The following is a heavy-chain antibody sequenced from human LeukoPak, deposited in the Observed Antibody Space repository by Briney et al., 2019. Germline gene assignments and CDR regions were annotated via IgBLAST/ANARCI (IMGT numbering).Heavy chain of an antibody. D-gene: IGHD5-24*01. CDR3: ARDRGDGYNYFDY. CDR1: GFTFSSYA. Sequence: GGSLRLSCAASGFTFSSYALHWVRQAPGKGLEWVAVISYDGSNKYYADSVKGRFTISRDNSKNTLYLQMNSLRAEDTAVYYCARDRGDGYNYFDYWGQGTLVTVSS. V-gene: IGHV3-30-3*01. J-gene: IGHJ4*02. CDR2: ISYDGSNK.